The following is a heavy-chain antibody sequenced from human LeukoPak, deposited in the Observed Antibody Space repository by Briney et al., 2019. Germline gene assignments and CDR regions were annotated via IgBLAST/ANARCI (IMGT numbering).Heavy chain of an antibody. V-gene: IGHV3-33*01. CDR2: IWCDGSNK. CDR3: ARTEQLGFDY. Sequence: GGSLRLSCAASGFTFSSYGMHWVRRAPGKGLEWVAVIWCDGSNKYYADSVKGRFTISRDNSKNTLYLQMNSLRAEDTAVYYCARTEQLGFDYWGQGTLVTVSS. J-gene: IGHJ4*02. CDR1: GFTFSSYG. D-gene: IGHD6-13*01.